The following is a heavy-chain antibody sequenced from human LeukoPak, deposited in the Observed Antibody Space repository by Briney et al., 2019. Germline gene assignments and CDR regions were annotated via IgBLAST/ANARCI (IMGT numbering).Heavy chain of an antibody. CDR2: IYYSGGT. CDR3: ARQSLYCSSTSCSNWFDP. D-gene: IGHD2-2*01. V-gene: IGHV4-59*08. J-gene: IGHJ5*02. CDR1: GGSISSYY. Sequence: SETLSLTCTVSGGSISSYYWSWIRQPPGKRLEWIGYIYYSGGTNYNPSLKSRVTISVDTSKNQFSLKLSSVTAADTAVYYCARQSLYCSSTSCSNWFDPWGQGTLVTVSS.